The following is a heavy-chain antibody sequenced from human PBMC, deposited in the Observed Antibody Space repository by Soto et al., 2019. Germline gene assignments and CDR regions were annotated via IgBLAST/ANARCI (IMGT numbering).Heavy chain of an antibody. V-gene: IGHV1-2*04. D-gene: IGHD3-22*01. CDR3: AREYYYGGSDPRGRID. Sequence: ASVKVSCKASGYTFTGYYMHWVLRAPGQGLEWMGWINPNSGGTNYAQKFQGWVTMTRDTSISTAYMELSRLRSDDTAVYYCAREYYYGGSDPRGRIDWGQGTLVTVSS. CDR2: INPNSGGT. J-gene: IGHJ4*02. CDR1: GYTFTGYY.